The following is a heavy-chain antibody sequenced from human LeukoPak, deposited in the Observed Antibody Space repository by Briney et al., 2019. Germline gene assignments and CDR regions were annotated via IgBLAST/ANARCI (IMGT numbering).Heavy chain of an antibody. CDR2: ISGSGGST. Sequence: AGGSLRLSCAASGFTFSSYAMSWVRQAPGKGLEWVSAISGSGGSTYYADSVKGRFTISRDNSKNTLYLQMNSLRAEDTAVYYCARDDSYYGGYYYYGMDVWGQGTTVTVSS. V-gene: IGHV3-23*01. J-gene: IGHJ6*02. CDR3: ARDDSYYGGYYYYGMDV. D-gene: IGHD1-26*01. CDR1: GFTFSSYA.